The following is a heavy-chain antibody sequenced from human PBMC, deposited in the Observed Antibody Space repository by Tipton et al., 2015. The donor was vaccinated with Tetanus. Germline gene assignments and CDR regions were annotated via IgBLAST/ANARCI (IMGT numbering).Heavy chain of an antibody. V-gene: IGHV5-51*01. Sequence: VQLVQSGAEVKKPGESLRISCKASGYEFISYWIAWVRQMPGKGLEWMGVIYPADSDIRNSPSFQGQVTMSVDKSTSTAYPQWRSLKASDSAMYYCARHSGGSEIGYYDDMDVWGQGTTVTVSS. J-gene: IGHJ6*02. D-gene: IGHD3-10*01. CDR1: GYEFISYW. CDR3: ARHSGGSEIGYYDDMDV. CDR2: IYPADSDI.